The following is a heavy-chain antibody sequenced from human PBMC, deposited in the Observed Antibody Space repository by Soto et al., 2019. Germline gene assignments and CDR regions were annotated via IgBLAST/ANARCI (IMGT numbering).Heavy chain of an antibody. Sequence: GGSLRLSCAASGFTFSSYAMSWVRQAPGKGLEWVSAISGSGGSTYYADSVKGRFTISRDNSKNTLYLQMNSLRAEDTAVYYCAKDLNRITIFGVSERFDYWGQGTLVTVSS. CDR3: AKDLNRITIFGVSERFDY. CDR2: ISGSGGST. D-gene: IGHD3-3*01. V-gene: IGHV3-23*01. CDR1: GFTFSSYA. J-gene: IGHJ4*02.